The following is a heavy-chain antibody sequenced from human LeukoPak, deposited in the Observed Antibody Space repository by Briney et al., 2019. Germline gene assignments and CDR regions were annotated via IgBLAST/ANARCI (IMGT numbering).Heavy chain of an antibody. CDR3: ARANFLYCSSSTCLFDY. Sequence: ASVKVSCKASGYTFTDYYMHWVRQAPGQGLEWMGWINPNDGDTNYAQKFQGRVTMTRDTSISTAHMEVSRLRSGDTAVYYCARANFLYCSSSTCLFDYWGQGTLVTVSS. J-gene: IGHJ4*02. V-gene: IGHV1-2*02. CDR1: GYTFTDYY. CDR2: INPNDGDT. D-gene: IGHD2-2*01.